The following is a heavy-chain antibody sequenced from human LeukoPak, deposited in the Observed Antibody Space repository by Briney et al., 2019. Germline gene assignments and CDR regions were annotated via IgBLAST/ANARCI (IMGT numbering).Heavy chain of an antibody. CDR3: AGQSVYTSQYCSSTSCYPNWFDP. J-gene: IGHJ5*02. D-gene: IGHD2-2*01. V-gene: IGHV4-59*12. CDR2: IYYSGST. CDR1: GGSISSYY. Sequence: SETLSLTCTVSGGSISSYYWSWIRQPPGKGLEWIGYIYYSGSTNYNPSLKSRVTMSVDTSKNQFSLKLSSVTAADTAVYYCAGQSVYTSQYCSSTSCYPNWFDPWGQGTLVTVSS.